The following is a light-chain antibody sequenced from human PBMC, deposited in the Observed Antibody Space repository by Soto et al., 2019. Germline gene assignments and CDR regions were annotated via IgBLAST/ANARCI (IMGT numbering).Light chain of an antibody. CDR1: SGDVGNYNR. CDR2: EDD. J-gene: IGLJ7*01. CDR3: CLYLGGTSV. V-gene: IGLV2-23*01. Sequence: QSALTQPASVSGSPGQSITISCSGVSGDVGNYNRVSWYQQYPGKAPALLIYEDDKRPSGVSNRFSGSKSDSTASLTISGLQAEDEADYYCCLYLGGTSVFGGGTQLTVL.